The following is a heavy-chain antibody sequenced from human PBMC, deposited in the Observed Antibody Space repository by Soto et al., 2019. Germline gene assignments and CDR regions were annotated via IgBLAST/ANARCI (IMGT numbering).Heavy chain of an antibody. CDR1: GYSFTDYH. J-gene: IGHJ4*02. V-gene: IGHV1-2*06. CDR2: INPKSGGT. D-gene: IGHD3-16*01. Sequence: ASVKVSCKASGYSFTDYHIHWVRQAPGQGLEWLGRINPKSGGTSTAQKFQGRVTMTRDMSLTTAYMELHRLTSDDTAVYYCARDPIGGGAPYYFDYWGQGSLVTVSS. CDR3: ARDPIGGGAPYYFDY.